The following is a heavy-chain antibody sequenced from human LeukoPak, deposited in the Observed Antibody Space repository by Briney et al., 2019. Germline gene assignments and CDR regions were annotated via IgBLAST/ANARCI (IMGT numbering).Heavy chain of an antibody. J-gene: IGHJ4*02. CDR1: GFTFSSYW. Sequence: GGSLRLSCAASGFTFSSYWMSWVRQAPGKGLEWVANIKQDGSEEYYVDSVKGRFTISRDNAKSSLHLQMNSLRAEDTAVYYCASTATFDYWGQGTPVTVSS. CDR2: IKQDGSEE. V-gene: IGHV3-7*01. CDR3: ASTATFDY. D-gene: IGHD2-21*02.